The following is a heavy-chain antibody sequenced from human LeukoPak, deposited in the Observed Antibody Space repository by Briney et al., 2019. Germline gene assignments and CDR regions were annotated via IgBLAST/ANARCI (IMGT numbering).Heavy chain of an antibody. J-gene: IGHJ3*02. CDR3: AKEGPGGYYCGSGRPKENAFDI. D-gene: IGHD3-10*01. Sequence: GGSLRLSCAASGFTFSSYGMHWVRQAPGKGLEWVAVIWYDGSNKYYADSVKGRFTISRDNSKNTLYLQMNSLRAEDTAVYYCAKEGPGGYYCGSGRPKENAFDIWGQGTMVTVSS. CDR2: IWYDGSNK. CDR1: GFTFSSYG. V-gene: IGHV3-33*06.